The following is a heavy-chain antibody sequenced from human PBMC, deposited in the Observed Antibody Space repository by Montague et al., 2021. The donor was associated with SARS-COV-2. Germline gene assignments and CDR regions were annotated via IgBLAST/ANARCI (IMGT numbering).Heavy chain of an antibody. V-gene: IGHV6-1*01. J-gene: IGHJ6*02. CDR3: TSGREGNYNVIDV. CDR1: GDSVSNNSAT. CDR2: THYRSKWYN. Sequence: CAISGDSVSNNSATSIWVRQSPSRGLEWLGRTHYRSKWYNDYAVXVRGRVTINPDTSKNQFSLQLNSVTPEDTAIYYCTSGREGNYNVIDVWGQGTTVTVSS. D-gene: IGHD1-1*01.